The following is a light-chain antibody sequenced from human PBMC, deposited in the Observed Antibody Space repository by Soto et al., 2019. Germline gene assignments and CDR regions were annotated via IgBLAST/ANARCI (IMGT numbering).Light chain of an antibody. CDR3: GSYTSSSTPVV. Sequence: QSALTQPASVSGSPGQSITISCTGTSSDIGGYNYVSWYQHHPGKAPKLMIYAVGDRPSGDSNRSSGSKSGNTASLTISGLQAEDEAVYYCGSYTSSSTPVVFGGGTKLTVL. V-gene: IGLV2-14*03. CDR1: SSDIGGYNY. J-gene: IGLJ2*01. CDR2: AVG.